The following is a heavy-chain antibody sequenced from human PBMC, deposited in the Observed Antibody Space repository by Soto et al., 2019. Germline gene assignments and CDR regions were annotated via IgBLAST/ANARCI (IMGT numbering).Heavy chain of an antibody. CDR3: EMIQGNKQWLDPHHY. CDR2: IIPMFGTA. D-gene: IGHD6-19*01. Sequence: QVQLVQSGAEVKKPGSSVKVSCKASGGTFSSYAISWVRQAPGQGLEWMGGIIPMFGTANYAQKFQGRVRSTADETTSTADREGNSLRSEDTAVYFYEMIQGNKQWLDPHHYWGQGTLATVS. V-gene: IGHV1-69*01. CDR1: GGTFSSYA. J-gene: IGHJ4*02.